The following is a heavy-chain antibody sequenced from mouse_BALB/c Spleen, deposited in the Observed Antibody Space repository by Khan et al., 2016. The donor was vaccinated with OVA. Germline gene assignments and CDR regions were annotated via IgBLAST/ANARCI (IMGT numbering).Heavy chain of an antibody. CDR1: GFNIKDTY. CDR3: ARPSYDPRDFEV. CDR2: IAPANGNT. V-gene: IGHV14-3*02. D-gene: IGHD2-3*01. Sequence: VQLKESGAELVKPGASVKLSCTASGFNIKDTYLHWVKQRPEQGLEWIGRIAPANGNTQYDPKLQGKATITSDTSHNTSYLQLNSLTSEDTAVYYCARPSYDPRDFEVWGAGTTVTVSS. J-gene: IGHJ1*01.